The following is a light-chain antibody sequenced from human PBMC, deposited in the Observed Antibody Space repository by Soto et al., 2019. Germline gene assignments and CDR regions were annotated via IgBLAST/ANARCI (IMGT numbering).Light chain of an antibody. CDR2: QDN. J-gene: IGLJ2*01. CDR1: KLGNKY. Sequence: SYELTQPPSVSVSPGQTASITCSGDKLGNKYACWYQQKPGQSPVLVIYQDNKRPSGIPARFSGSHSGNTATLTISGTQAVDEAGYYCQAWDSSTVVFGGGTKLTVL. CDR3: QAWDSSTVV. V-gene: IGLV3-1*01.